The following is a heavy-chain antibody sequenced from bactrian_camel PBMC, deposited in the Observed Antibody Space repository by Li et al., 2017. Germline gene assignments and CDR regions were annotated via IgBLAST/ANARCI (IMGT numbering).Heavy chain of an antibody. Sequence: QLVESGGGLVQPGGSLRLSCAASGFTFSSYGTYWVRQAPEKGLEWVSGINSGSGSTYYADSVKGRFTISLDAAKNTVYLQMNSLRPEDTAMYYCAAGTVVGGTFLLDSGLCASPYNYWGQGTQVTVS. CDR1: GFTFSSYG. J-gene: IGHJ4*01. CDR2: INSGSGST. V-gene: IGHV3S40*01. D-gene: IGHD6*01. CDR3: AAGTVVGGTFLLDSGLCASPYNY.